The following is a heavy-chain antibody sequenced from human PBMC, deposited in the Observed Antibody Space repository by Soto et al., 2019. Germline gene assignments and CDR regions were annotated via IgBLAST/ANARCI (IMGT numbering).Heavy chain of an antibody. J-gene: IGHJ4*02. CDR1: GFTFRTYA. Sequence: EVHLLESGGGLVQPGGSLRLSCAASGFTFRTYAMSWVRQAPGKGLEWVSGLFGNGGGISYADYVKGRFNISRDNSNNMLYLQMRSLRVEDTAVYYCAKDRKPDGLWHFDHWGQGTLVTVSS. CDR2: LFGNGGGI. V-gene: IGHV3-23*01. CDR3: AKDRKPDGLWHFDH. D-gene: IGHD2-8*01.